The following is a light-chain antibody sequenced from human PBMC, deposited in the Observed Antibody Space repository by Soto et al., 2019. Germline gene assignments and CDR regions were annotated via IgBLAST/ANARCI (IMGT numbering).Light chain of an antibody. CDR2: WAS. J-gene: IGKJ1*01. CDR3: QQYFDTPT. CDR1: QSILSRSNNKSY. V-gene: IGKV4-1*01. Sequence: DIVMTQSPDSLAVSLGERATIKCKSSQSILSRSNNKSYLAWYQQKPGQPPKVLISWASTRESGVPDRCSGSGSGTDFTLTSISLQAEDVAVYHCQQYFDTPTFGQGTKVEIK.